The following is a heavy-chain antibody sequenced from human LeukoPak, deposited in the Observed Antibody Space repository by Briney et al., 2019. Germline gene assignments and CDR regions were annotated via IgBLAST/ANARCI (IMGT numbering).Heavy chain of an antibody. V-gene: IGHV3-30*04. CDR1: GFTFRNYA. CDR2: VAYDGSSK. D-gene: IGHD1-1*01. J-gene: IGHJ6*03. CDR3: ARDGVTRRYNTYYYMDV. Sequence: GSLRLSCAASGFTFRNYAFHWVRQAPGKGLEWVAFVAYDGSSKYYADSVRGRFIISRDYYKNTVYLQMDSLRGEDTAVYYCARDGVTRRYNTYYYMDVWGKGTTVTVS.